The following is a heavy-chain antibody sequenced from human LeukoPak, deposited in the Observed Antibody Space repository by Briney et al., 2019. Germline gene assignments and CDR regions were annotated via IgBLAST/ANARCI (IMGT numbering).Heavy chain of an antibody. Sequence: GGSLRLSCAASGLTFSSYSMNWVRQAPGKGLEWVSSISSSSSYIYYADSLKGRFTISRDNAKKSLYLQMNSLRAEDSAVYYCARDRLHYGEYEKTFDYWGQGTLVTVSS. J-gene: IGHJ4*02. CDR3: ARDRLHYGEYEKTFDY. CDR2: ISSSSSYI. D-gene: IGHD4-17*01. V-gene: IGHV3-21*01. CDR1: GLTFSSYS.